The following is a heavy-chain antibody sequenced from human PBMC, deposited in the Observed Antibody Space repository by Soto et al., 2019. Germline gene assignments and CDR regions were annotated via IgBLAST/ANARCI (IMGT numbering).Heavy chain of an antibody. V-gene: IGHV1-18*01. CDR1: WDNFSSYG. Sequence: HVQLVQSGAEVKKPLSSVKVSCEASWDNFSSYGMSWVRQAPGQGLEWMGWISGNNDKAKYIDKFQGRVSMTTDTSTSTAYLELRSLGSDDTAVYYCARAGAPEAGSLIDFWGRGTLVTVS. CDR2: ISGNNDKA. J-gene: IGHJ4*02. CDR3: ARAGAPEAGSLIDF. D-gene: IGHD6-13*01.